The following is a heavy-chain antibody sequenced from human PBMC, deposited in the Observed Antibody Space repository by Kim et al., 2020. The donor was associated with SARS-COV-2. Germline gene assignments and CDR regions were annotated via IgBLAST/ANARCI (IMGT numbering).Heavy chain of an antibody. CDR1: GYSFTSYW. V-gene: IGHV5-51*01. J-gene: IGHJ5*02. D-gene: IGHD6-13*01. CDR2: IYPGDSDT. Sequence: GESLKISCKGSGYSFTSYWIGWVRQMPGKGLEWMGIIYPGDSDTRYSPSFQGQVTISADKSISTAYLQWSSLKASDTAMYYCARSLIKAVNKGDSSWYPGGFITPAFINWFDPWGQGTLVTVSS. CDR3: ARSLIKAVNKGDSSWYPGGFITPAFINWFDP.